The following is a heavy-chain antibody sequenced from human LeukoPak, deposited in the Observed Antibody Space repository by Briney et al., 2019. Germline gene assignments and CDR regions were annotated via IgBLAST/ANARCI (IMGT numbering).Heavy chain of an antibody. J-gene: IGHJ4*02. V-gene: IGHV1-18*04. CDR2: ISAYNGNT. CDR1: GYTFTSYY. CDR3: ARATPYDFWSGYYKGDLFDY. Sequence: ASVKVSCKASGYTFTSYYMHWVRQAPGQGLEWMGWISAYNGNTNYAQKLQGRVTMTTDTSTSTAYMELRSLRSDDTAVYYCARATPYDFWSGYYKGDLFDYWGQGTLVTVSS. D-gene: IGHD3-3*01.